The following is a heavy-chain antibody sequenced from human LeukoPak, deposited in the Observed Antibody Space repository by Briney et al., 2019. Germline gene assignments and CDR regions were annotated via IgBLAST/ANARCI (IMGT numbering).Heavy chain of an antibody. Sequence: SETLSLTCTVSGGSISNYYWSWIRQPPGEGLEWIGYICYSGSTNYNPSLKSRVTISVDTSKNQFSLKLSSVTAADTAVYYCARSITGTRSKFDYWGQGTLVTVSS. J-gene: IGHJ4*02. V-gene: IGHV4-59*08. CDR2: ICYSGST. CDR1: GGSISNYY. D-gene: IGHD1/OR15-1a*01. CDR3: ARSITGTRSKFDY.